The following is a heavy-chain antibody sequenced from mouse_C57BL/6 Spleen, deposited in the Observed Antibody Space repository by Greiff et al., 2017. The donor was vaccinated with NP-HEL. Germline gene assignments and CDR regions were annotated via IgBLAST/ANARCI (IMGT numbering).Heavy chain of an antibody. CDR2: IYPRSGNT. CDR1: GYTFTSYG. V-gene: IGHV1-81*01. J-gene: IGHJ3*01. Sequence: VKLMESGAELARPGASVKLSCKASGYTFTSYGISWVKQRTGQGLEWIGEIYPRSGNTYHNEKFKGKATLTADKSSSTAYMELRSLTSEDSAVYFCAWGNDGGFAYWGQGTLVTVSA. D-gene: IGHD2-2*01. CDR3: AWGNDGGFAY.